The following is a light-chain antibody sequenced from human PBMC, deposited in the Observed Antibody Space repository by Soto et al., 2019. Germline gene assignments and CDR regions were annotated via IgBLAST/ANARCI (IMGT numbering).Light chain of an antibody. CDR2: DSS. CDR3: QQYDISPWT. V-gene: IGKV3-20*01. J-gene: IGKJ1*01. Sequence: EIVLTQSPATLSLSPGERATLSCRASQSVSSNFLAWYQHKPGQAPRLLMYDSSSRATGIPDRFSGSGSGTDFTLSIIRLAPEDFAVYYCQQYDISPWTFGQGTKVDIK. CDR1: QSVSSNF.